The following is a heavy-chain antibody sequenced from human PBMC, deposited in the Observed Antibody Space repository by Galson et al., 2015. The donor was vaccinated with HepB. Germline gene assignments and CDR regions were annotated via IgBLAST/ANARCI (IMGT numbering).Heavy chain of an antibody. CDR2: ISGDSNYI. CDR1: GFNFSPYS. D-gene: IGHD6-19*01. V-gene: IGHV3-21*01. CDR3: ARDSGYVSGWYAGRGGFDY. J-gene: IGHJ4*02. Sequence: SLRLSCAVSGFNFSPYSMNWVRQAPGKGLEWVSFISGDSNYIYYADSVMGRFTISRDNSKDTVYLQMSSLRADDTAVYYCARDSGYVSGWYAGRGGFDYWGQGALVIVSS.